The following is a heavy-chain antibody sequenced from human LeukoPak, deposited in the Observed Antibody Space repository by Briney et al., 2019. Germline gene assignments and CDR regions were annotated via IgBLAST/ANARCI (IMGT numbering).Heavy chain of an antibody. Sequence: SSETLSLTCTVSGGSISSYYWSWIRQPPGKGLEWIGYIYYSGSTNYNPSLKSRVTISVDTSKNQLSLKLSSVTAADTAVYYCAALRVRGVDYWGQGTLVTVSS. V-gene: IGHV4-59*08. CDR3: AALRVRGVDY. J-gene: IGHJ4*02. CDR2: IYYSGST. D-gene: IGHD3-10*01. CDR1: GGSISSYY.